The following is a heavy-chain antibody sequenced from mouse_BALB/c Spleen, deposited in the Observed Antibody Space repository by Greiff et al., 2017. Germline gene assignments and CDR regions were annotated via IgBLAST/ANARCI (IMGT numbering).Heavy chain of an antibody. CDR2: IWGGGST. Sequence: QVQLKESGPGLVAPSQSLSITCTVSGFSLSRYSVHWVRQPPGKGLEWLGMIWGGGSTDYNSALKSRLSISKDNSKSQVFLKMNSLQTDDTAMYYCASGGYDAGDYYAMDYWGQGTSVTVSS. J-gene: IGHJ4*01. D-gene: IGHD2-14*01. CDR3: ASGGYDAGDYYAMDY. CDR1: GFSLSRYS. V-gene: IGHV2-6-4*01.